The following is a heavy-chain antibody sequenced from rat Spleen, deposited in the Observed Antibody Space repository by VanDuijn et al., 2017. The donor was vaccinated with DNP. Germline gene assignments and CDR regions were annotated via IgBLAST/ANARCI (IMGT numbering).Heavy chain of an antibody. CDR3: TTGVVDY. CDR1: GFTFSDYY. J-gene: IGHJ2*01. CDR2: ISYEGSRT. V-gene: IGHV5-22*01. D-gene: IGHD1-1*01. Sequence: EVLLVESDGGLVQPGRSLKLSCAVSGFTFSDYYMAWIRQAPGKGLEWVASISYEGSRTYYGDSVKGRFTISRDNAKSTLYLQMDSLRSEDTATYYCTTGVVDYWGQGVMVTVSS.